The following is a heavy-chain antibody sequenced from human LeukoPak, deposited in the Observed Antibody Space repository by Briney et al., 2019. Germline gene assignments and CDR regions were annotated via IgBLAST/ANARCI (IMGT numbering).Heavy chain of an antibody. Sequence: PGGSLRLSCAASGFTFSSYSMNWVRRAPGKGLEWVSYIGDSGTTIYYADSVKGRFTISRSSAWSSLYLQMSSLRAEDTAVYYCARRTTIFGVGYYMDVWGKGTTVTVSS. J-gene: IGHJ6*03. CDR3: ARRTTIFGVGYYMDV. CDR2: IGDSGTTI. V-gene: IGHV3-48*01. CDR1: GFTFSSYS. D-gene: IGHD3-3*01.